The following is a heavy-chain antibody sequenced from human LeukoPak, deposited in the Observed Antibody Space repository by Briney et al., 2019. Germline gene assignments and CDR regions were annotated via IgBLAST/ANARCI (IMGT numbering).Heavy chain of an antibody. CDR3: ARGGYDYFGYYYYGMDV. J-gene: IGHJ6*01. CDR2: IRGSGDT. CDR1: GGSISDAIYS. V-gene: IGHV4-61*10. D-gene: IGHD5-12*01. Sequence: SETLSLTCTVSGGSISDAIYSWNWIRQSAGQGLQWIGCIRGSGDTNYNPSLKSRVTISVDTSKNQFSLKLSSVTAADTAVYYCARGGYDYFGYYYYGMDVWGQGTTVTVSS.